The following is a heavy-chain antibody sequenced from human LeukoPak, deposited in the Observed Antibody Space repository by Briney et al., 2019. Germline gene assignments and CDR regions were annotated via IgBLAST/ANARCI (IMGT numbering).Heavy chain of an antibody. D-gene: IGHD5-18*01. Sequence: PGGSLRLSCRASGFTLGVYAMSWFRQAPGKGREGVGFLRSKAYGGTTEYAASVKGRFTISIDDSKSIAYLQMNSLKTEDTAVYYCARVLKGRTEKAMAVDYWGQGTLVTVSS. J-gene: IGHJ4*02. CDR1: GFTLGVYA. V-gene: IGHV3-49*03. CDR3: ARVLKGRTEKAMAVDY. CDR2: LRSKAYGGTT.